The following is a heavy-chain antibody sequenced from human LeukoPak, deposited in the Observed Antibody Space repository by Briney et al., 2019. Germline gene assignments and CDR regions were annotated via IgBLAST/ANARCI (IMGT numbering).Heavy chain of an antibody. CDR2: IYYSGST. J-gene: IGHJ4*02. D-gene: IGHD6-25*01. V-gene: IGHV4-30-4*08. Sequence: SETLSLTCTVSGGSISSGDYYWSWIRQPPGKGLEWIGYIYYSGSTYYNPSLKSRVTISVGTSKNQFSLKLSSVTAADTAVYYCAREQAGRLGYWGQGTLVTVSS. CDR1: GGSISSGDYY. CDR3: AREQAGRLGY.